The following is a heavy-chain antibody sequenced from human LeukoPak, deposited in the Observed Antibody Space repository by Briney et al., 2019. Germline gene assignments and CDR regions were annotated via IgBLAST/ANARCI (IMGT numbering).Heavy chain of an antibody. CDR3: ARGIRGVTDYYFDY. Sequence: ASVKISCKASGYTFTSYAMHWVRQAPGQGLEWMGWINTNTGNPTYAQGFTGRFVFSLDTSVSTAYLQISSLKAEDTAVYYCARGIRGVTDYYFDYWGQGTLVTVSS. J-gene: IGHJ4*02. V-gene: IGHV7-4-1*02. CDR1: GYTFTSYA. CDR2: INTNTGNP. D-gene: IGHD3-10*01.